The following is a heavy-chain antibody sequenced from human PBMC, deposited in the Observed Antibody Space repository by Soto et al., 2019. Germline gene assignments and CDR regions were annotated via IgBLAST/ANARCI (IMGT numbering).Heavy chain of an antibody. V-gene: IGHV1-69*12. J-gene: IGHJ6*02. Sequence: QVQLVQSGAEVKKPGSSVKVSCKASGGTFSSYAISWVRQAPGQGLEWMGGIIPIFGTADYAQKFQDRVTITADESTSTAYMELSSLRSEDTAVYYWAPPPEGGTAYDCYGMDVWGQGTTVTVSS. CDR1: GGTFSSYA. CDR3: APPPEGGTAYDCYGMDV. D-gene: IGHD3-16*01. CDR2: IIPIFGTA.